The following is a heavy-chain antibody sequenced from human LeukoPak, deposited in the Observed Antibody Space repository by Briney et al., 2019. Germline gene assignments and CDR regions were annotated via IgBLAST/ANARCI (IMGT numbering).Heavy chain of an antibody. CDR1: GFTFSKHG. J-gene: IGHJ4*02. CDR2: ISPSGDIT. Sequence: GGTLGLSCAASGFTFSKHGMNWVRQAPGKGLEWVSGISPSGDITYYADSVKGRFTISRDNSKNTLYLEVISLTAEDTAVYYCAKDDAWLRFGEWSQGTLVTVSS. CDR3: AKDDAWLRFGE. V-gene: IGHV3-23*01. D-gene: IGHD3-10*01.